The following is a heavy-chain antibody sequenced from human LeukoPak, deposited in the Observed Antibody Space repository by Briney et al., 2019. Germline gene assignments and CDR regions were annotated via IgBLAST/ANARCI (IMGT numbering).Heavy chain of an antibody. D-gene: IGHD1-14*01. CDR3: ASGMIEFDY. V-gene: IGHV3-7*01. J-gene: IGHJ4*02. CDR2: IKEDGGEM. Sequence: PRGSLRLSCAASGFTFSSYWMSWVRQAPGKGLEWVANIKEDGGEMYYVDSVKGRFIISRDNAKKSVYLQMNILRVEDTAVYYCASGMIEFDYWGQGTLVAVSS. CDR1: GFTFSSYW.